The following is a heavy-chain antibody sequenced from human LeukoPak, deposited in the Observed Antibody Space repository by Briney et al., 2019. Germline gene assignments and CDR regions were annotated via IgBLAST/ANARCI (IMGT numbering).Heavy chain of an antibody. V-gene: IGHV4-4*02. Sequence: SETLSLTCAVSGGSISSNNWWSWIRQPPGKGLEWIGEIYHSENTNYNPSLKSRVTISVDTSKNQFSLKLSSVTAVDTAVYYCARGRFYGPVDYWGQGTLVTVSS. CDR1: GGSISSNNW. CDR3: ARGRFYGPVDY. D-gene: IGHD2/OR15-2a*01. CDR2: IYHSENT. J-gene: IGHJ4*02.